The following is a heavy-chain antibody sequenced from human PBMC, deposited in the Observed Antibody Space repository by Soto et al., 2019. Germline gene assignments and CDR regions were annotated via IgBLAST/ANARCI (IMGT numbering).Heavy chain of an antibody. V-gene: IGHV4-59*08. CDR3: ARLGASGDCSGGNCYAY. CDR2: IYYSGST. J-gene: IGHJ4*02. Sequence: PSETLSLTCTVSGGSISNYYWSGIRQPPGMGPGWIGYIYYSGSTNYNPSLKSRVTMSVDTSRNHFSLKVSSVTAADTAVCYCARLGASGDCSGGNCYAYRGQGTLVPGSS. CDR1: GGSISNYY. D-gene: IGHD2-15*01.